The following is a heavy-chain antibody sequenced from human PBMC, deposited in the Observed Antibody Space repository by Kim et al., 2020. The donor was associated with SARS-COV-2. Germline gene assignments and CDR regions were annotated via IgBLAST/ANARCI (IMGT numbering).Heavy chain of an antibody. Sequence: GGSLRLSCAASGFTFSSYSMNWVRQAPGKGLEWVSSISSSSSYIYYADSVKGRFTISRDNAKNSLYLQMNSLRAEDTAVYYCARDRSSYCSSTSCYVAFDIWGQGTMVTVSS. J-gene: IGHJ3*02. CDR2: ISSSSSYI. CDR3: ARDRSSYCSSTSCYVAFDI. D-gene: IGHD2-2*01. CDR1: GFTFSSYS. V-gene: IGHV3-21*01.